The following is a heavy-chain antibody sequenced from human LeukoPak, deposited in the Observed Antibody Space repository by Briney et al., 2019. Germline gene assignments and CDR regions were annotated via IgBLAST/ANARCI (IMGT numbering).Heavy chain of an antibody. CDR2: INAGNGNT. CDR1: GYTFTSYA. D-gene: IGHD2-8*01. CDR3: ARLKYCTNGVCYAGFDY. J-gene: IGHJ4*02. Sequence: ASVKVSCKASGYTFTSYAMHWVRQAPGQRLEWMGWINAGNGNTKYSQKFQGRVTITRDTSADTAYMELSSLRSEDTAVYYCARLKYCTNGVCYAGFDYWGQGTLVTVSS. V-gene: IGHV1-3*01.